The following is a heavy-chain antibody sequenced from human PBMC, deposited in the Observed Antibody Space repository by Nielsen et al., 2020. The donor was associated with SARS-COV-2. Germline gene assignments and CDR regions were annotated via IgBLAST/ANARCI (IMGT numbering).Heavy chain of an antibody. CDR1: GFTVSSNY. V-gene: IGHV3-53*01. CDR3: AKTWYFDL. CDR2: IYSGGST. Sequence: GESLKISCAASGFTVSSNYMSWVRQAPGKGLEWVSVIYSGGSTYYADSVKGRFTISRHNSKNTLYLQMNSLRAEDTAVYYCAKTWYFDLWGRGTLVTVSS. J-gene: IGHJ2*01.